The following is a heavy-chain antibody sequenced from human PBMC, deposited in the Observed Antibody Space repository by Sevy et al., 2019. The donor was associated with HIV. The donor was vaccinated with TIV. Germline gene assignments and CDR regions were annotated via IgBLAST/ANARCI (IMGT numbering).Heavy chain of an antibody. CDR3: ARDYDFWSGYTALSYYSLSYYYGMDV. Sequence: GGSLRLSCVASGLNFSKYSFNWVRQAPEKGLEWISHISRSGTTTYYAESVKGRFTVSRDNAKNSLYLQMGSLRDEDTAVYYCARDYDFWSGYTALSYYSLSYYYGMDVWGQGTTVTVSS. CDR1: GLNFSKYS. V-gene: IGHV3-48*02. D-gene: IGHD3-3*01. CDR2: ISRSGTTT. J-gene: IGHJ6*02.